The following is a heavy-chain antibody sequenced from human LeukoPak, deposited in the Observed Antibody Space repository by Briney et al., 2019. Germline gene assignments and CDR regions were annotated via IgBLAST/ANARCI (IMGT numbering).Heavy chain of an antibody. D-gene: IGHD2-15*01. CDR1: GGSFSGYY. Sequence: SETLSLTCAVYGGSFSGYYWSWIRQPPGKGLEWIGEINHSGSTNYNPSLKSRVTKSVDTSKNQFSLKLSSVTAADTAVYYCARPIKYCSGGSCYRGEYFDYWGQGTLVTVSS. CDR2: INHSGST. V-gene: IGHV4-34*01. J-gene: IGHJ4*02. CDR3: ARPIKYCSGGSCYRGEYFDY.